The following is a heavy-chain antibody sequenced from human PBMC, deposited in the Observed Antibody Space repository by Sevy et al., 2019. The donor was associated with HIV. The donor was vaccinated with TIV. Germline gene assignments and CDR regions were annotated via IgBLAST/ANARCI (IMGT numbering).Heavy chain of an antibody. CDR3: AKEGVSGYAA. D-gene: IGHD6-25*01. CDR2: ISGSGGNT. V-gene: IGHV3-23*01. Sequence: GGSLRLSCVASGFTFSSYVMSWVRQAPGKGLEWVSTISGSGGNTYYADSVKGRFTISRDNSKNTVYLQMNSLRAEDTAVYYCAKEGVSGYAAWGQGTLVTVSS. J-gene: IGHJ4*02. CDR1: GFTFSSYV.